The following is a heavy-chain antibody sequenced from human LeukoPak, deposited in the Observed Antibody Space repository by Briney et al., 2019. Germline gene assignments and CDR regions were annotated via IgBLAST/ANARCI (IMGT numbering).Heavy chain of an antibody. J-gene: IGHJ4*02. V-gene: IGHV3-30-3*01. CDR3: ARAHYDISTGYYR. D-gene: IGHD3-9*01. CDR1: GFTFSSYA. CDR2: ISYDGSNK. Sequence: GGSLRLSCAASGFTFSSYAMHWVRQAPGKGLEWVAVISYDGSNKYYADSVKGRFTISRDNSKNTLYLQMNSLRAEDTAVYYCARAHYDISTGYYRWGQGTLVTVSS.